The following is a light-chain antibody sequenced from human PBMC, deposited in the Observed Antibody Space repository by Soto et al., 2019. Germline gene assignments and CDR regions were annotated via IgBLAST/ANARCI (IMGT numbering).Light chain of an antibody. CDR3: QQSYSSSWT. CDR2: LAS. J-gene: IGKJ1*01. Sequence: EIVLTQSPATLSSFPGDRVTLSCRASQAVNTRLAWYQHKPGQAPRLLIYLASNRAAGVPSRFSGSGSGTDFTLTISSLQRDDFATYYCQQSYSSSWTFGQGTKVDI. V-gene: IGKV3D-11*03. CDR1: QAVNTR.